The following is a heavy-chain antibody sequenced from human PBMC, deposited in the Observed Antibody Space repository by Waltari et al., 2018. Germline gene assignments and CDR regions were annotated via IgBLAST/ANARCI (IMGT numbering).Heavy chain of an antibody. CDR2: IYTSGST. Sequence: QVQVQESGPGLVKPSGTLSLTCNVSDGSINTYFWTWIRQPAGKGMEWIGRIYTSGSTNYNPSLKSRVTMSVDTSKNQFSLKLASVTAADTAVYFCAREVRRDGYNYVDYWAQGTLVIVSS. D-gene: IGHD5-12*01. V-gene: IGHV4-4*07. CDR1: DGSINTYF. CDR3: AREVRRDGYNYVDY. J-gene: IGHJ4*02.